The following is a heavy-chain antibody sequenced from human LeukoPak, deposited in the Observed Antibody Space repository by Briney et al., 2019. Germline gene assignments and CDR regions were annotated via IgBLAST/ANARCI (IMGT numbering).Heavy chain of an antibody. D-gene: IGHD1-1*01. CDR3: ARDPVRRYDY. J-gene: IGHJ4*02. CDR2: IKRDGSEK. Sequence: GGSLGLSCAASGFSFSSYWMSWVRQAPGKGLEWVANIKRDGSEKYYVDSVKGRFTISRDNAKNSLYLQMNSLRAEDTAVYYCARDPVRRYDYWGQGTLVTVSS. V-gene: IGHV3-7*01. CDR1: GFSFSSYW.